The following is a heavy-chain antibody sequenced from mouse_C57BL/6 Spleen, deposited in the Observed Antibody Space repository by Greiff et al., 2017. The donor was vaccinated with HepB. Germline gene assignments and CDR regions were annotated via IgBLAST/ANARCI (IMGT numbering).Heavy chain of an antibody. D-gene: IGHD1-1*01. J-gene: IGHJ4*01. CDR3: ARMRLLQDYYAMDY. CDR2: IHPNSGST. V-gene: IGHV1-64*01. Sequence: QVQLQQPGAELVKPGASVKLSCKASGYTFTSYWMHWVKQRPGQGLEWIGMIHPNSGSTKYNEKFKSKATLTVDKSSSTAYMQLSSLTSEDSAVYYCARMRLLQDYYAMDYWGQGTSVTVSS. CDR1: GYTFTSYW.